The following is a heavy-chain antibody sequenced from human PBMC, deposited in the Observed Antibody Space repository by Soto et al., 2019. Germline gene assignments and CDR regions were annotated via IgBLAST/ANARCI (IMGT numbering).Heavy chain of an antibody. J-gene: IGHJ6*02. V-gene: IGHV5-51*01. CDR2: IYPGDSDT. Sequence: GESLKISCKGSGYSFTSYWIGWVRQMPGKGLEWMGIIYPGDSDTRYSPSFQGQVTISADKSISTAYLQWSSLKASDTAMYYCARHEAYYDILTGYYRRVGLMDVWGQGTTVTVSS. CDR1: GYSFTSYW. CDR3: ARHEAYYDILTGYYRRVGLMDV. D-gene: IGHD3-9*01.